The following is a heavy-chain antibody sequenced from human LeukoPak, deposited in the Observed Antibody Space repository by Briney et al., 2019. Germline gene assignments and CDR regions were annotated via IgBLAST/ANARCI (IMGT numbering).Heavy chain of an antibody. J-gene: IGHJ4*02. CDR2: IYHSGST. CDR3: ARILTYYYDSSGYRFDY. CDR1: GGSISSGGYS. Sequence: PSETLSLTCAVSGGSISSGGYSWSWIRQPPGTGLEWIGYIYHSGSTNYNPSLKSRVTISVDTSKNQFSLKLSSVTAADTAVYYCARILTYYYDSSGYRFDYWGQGTLVTVSS. V-gene: IGHV4-30-2*01. D-gene: IGHD3-22*01.